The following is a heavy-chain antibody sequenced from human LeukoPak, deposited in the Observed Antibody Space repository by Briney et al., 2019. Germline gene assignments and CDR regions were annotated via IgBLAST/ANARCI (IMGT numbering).Heavy chain of an antibody. CDR3: TRAEGWFGELWRSYGMDV. CDR1: GFTFSSYS. Sequence: GGSLRLSCAASGFTFSSYSMNWVRQAPGKGLEWVSYISSSSSTIYYADSVKGRFTISRDNAKNSLYLQMNSLRAEDTAVYYCTRAEGWFGELWRSYGMDVWGQGATVTVSS. D-gene: IGHD3-10*01. V-gene: IGHV3-48*01. CDR2: ISSSSSTI. J-gene: IGHJ6*02.